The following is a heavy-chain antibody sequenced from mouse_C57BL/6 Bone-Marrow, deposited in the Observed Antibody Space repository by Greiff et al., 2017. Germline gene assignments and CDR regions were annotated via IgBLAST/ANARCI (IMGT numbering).Heavy chain of an antibody. Sequence: VQLQESGPGMVKPSQSLSLTCTVTGYSITSGYDWHWIRHFPGNQLEWMGYIRYSGSTNYNPSLKNRISITHDTSKNQFCLKLNSVTTEDTATYYGARGLGPDFDYWGQGTTLTVSS. D-gene: IGHD4-1*01. CDR1: GYSITSGYD. J-gene: IGHJ2*01. CDR2: IRYSGST. CDR3: ARGLGPDFDY. V-gene: IGHV3-1*01.